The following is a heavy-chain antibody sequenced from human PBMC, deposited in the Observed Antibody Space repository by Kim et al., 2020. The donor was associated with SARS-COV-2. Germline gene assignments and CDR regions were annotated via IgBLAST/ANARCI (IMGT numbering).Heavy chain of an antibody. CDR1: GGSISSYY. CDR3: ARVRYCSSTSCYFAFDI. D-gene: IGHD2-2*01. V-gene: IGHV4-59*01. CDR2: IYYSGST. Sequence: SETLSLTCTVSGGSISSYYWSWIRQPPGKGLEWIGYIYYSGSTNYNPSLKSRVTISVDTSKNQFSLKLSSVTAADTAVYYCARVRYCSSTSCYFAFDIWGQGTMVTVSS. J-gene: IGHJ3*02.